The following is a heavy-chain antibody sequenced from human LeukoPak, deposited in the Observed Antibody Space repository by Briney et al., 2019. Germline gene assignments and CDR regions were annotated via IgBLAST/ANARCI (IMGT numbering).Heavy chain of an antibody. CDR1: GFTFTSSA. CDR2: IVVGSGNT. D-gene: IGHD6-19*01. CDR3: AAGGLAVAGTPSAFDI. V-gene: IGHV1-58*02. J-gene: IGHJ3*02. Sequence: ASVKVSCKASGFTFTSSAMQWVRQARGQRLEWIGWIVVGSGNTNYAQKFQERVTITRDMSTSTAYMELSSLRSEDTAVYYCAAGGLAVAGTPSAFDIWGQGTMVTVSS.